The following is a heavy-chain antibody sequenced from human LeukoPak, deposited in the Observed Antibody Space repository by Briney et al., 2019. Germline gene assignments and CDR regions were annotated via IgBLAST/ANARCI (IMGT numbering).Heavy chain of an antibody. J-gene: IGHJ4*02. CDR1: GGTFSSYA. D-gene: IGHD1-1*01. V-gene: IGHV1-69*04. CDR3: ARAGTGTTGNDY. CDR2: IIPILGIA. Sequence: ASVKVSCKASGGTFSSYAISWVRQAPGQGLEWMGRIIPILGIANYAQKFQGRVTITADESTSTAYMELSSLRSEDTAVYYCARAGTGTTGNDYWGQGTLVTVSS.